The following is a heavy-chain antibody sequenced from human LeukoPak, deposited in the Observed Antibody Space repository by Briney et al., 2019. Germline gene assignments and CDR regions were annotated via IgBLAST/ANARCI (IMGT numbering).Heavy chain of an antibody. J-gene: IGHJ4*02. D-gene: IGHD2-2*01. Sequence: ASVKVSFKASGGTFSSYAISWVRQAPGQGLEWMGRIIPILGIANYAQKFQGRVTITADKSTSTAYMELSSLRSEDTAVYYCARDSQLLLFYYFDYWGQGTLVTVSS. CDR3: ARDSQLLLFYYFDY. CDR1: GGTFSSYA. CDR2: IIPILGIA. V-gene: IGHV1-69*04.